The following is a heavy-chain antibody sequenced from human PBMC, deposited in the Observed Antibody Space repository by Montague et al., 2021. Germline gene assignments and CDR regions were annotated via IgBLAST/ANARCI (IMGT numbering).Heavy chain of an antibody. J-gene: IGHJ1*01. CDR1: GFTFSSYA. CDR3: ARSLTSGLLAEYFQH. CDR2: ISYDGSNK. Sequence: YRSLSCAASGFTFSSYAMHWVRQAPGKGLEWVAVISYDGSNKYYADSVKGRFTISRDNSKNTLYLQMNSLRAEDTAVYYCARSLTSGLLAEYFQHWGQGTLVTVSS. D-gene: IGHD6-19*01. V-gene: IGHV3-30-3*01.